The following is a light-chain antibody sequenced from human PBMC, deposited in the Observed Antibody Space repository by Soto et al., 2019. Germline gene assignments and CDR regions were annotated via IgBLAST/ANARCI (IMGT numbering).Light chain of an antibody. CDR1: QSVSSSY. CDR3: QQYISTPWT. CDR2: GAS. J-gene: IGKJ1*01. V-gene: IGKV3-20*01. Sequence: EIVLTQSPGTLSLSPGERATLSCSASQSVSSSYLAWYQQKPGQAPRLLIYGASNRATGIPDRFSGSGSGSGTAFTLTISRLEPEDFAVYYCQQYISTPWTFGQGTKVDIK.